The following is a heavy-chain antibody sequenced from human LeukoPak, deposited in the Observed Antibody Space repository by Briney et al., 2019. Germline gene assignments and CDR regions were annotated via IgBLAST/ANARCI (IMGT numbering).Heavy chain of an antibody. J-gene: IGHJ4*02. CDR2: INHRGST. CDR1: GGSFSGYF. CDR3: ARGCIYYGDSSAYFDY. D-gene: IGHD3-22*01. Sequence: SETLSLTCSVYGGSFSGYFWTYIRQPPGKGLEWIGEINHRGSTSYNPSLKSRVTISRDTSKNQFSLRLTSVTAADTAVYYCARGCIYYGDSSAYFDYWGQGSLVTVSS. V-gene: IGHV4-34*01.